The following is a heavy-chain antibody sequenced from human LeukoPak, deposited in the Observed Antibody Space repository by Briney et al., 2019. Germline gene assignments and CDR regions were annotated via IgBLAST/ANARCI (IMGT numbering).Heavy chain of an antibody. J-gene: IGHJ4*02. D-gene: IGHD3-10*01. CDR2: ISAAGGST. Sequence: GGSLRLSCAASGFTFSSYAMSWVRQAPGKGLEWVSSISAAGGSTYYADSVKGRFTISRDNSINTLYLQMNSLRAEDTAVYHCAKIALVTGSGNWGQGTLVTVSS. CDR3: AKIALVTGSGN. V-gene: IGHV3-23*01. CDR1: GFTFSSYA.